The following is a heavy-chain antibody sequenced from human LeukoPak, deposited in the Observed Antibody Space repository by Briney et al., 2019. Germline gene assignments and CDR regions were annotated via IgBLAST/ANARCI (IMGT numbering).Heavy chain of an antibody. CDR2: IIPIFGTA. D-gene: IGHD2-2*02. CDR1: GGTFSSYA. Sequence: SAKVFCKASGGTFSSYAISWVRQAPRQRLEGMGGIIPIFGTANYAQKFQGRVTTTADESTSTAYMELSSLRSEDTAVYHCGREGGYCSSTSCYTWDYWGQGTLVTVSS. CDR3: GREGGYCSSTSCYTWDY. J-gene: IGHJ4*02. V-gene: IGHV1-69*13.